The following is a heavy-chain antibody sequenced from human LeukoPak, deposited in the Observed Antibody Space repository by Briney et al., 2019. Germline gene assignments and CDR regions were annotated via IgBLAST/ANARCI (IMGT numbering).Heavy chain of an antibody. D-gene: IGHD2-2*03. CDR3: ARGGLTYQFED. J-gene: IGHJ6*04. V-gene: IGHV1-8*03. CDR1: GYTFTGYY. CDR2: MNPNSGNT. Sequence: AASVKVSCKASGYTFTGYYMHWVRQATGQGLEWMGWMNPNSGNTGYAQKFQGRVTITRNTSISTAYMELSSLRSEDTAVYYCARGGLTYQFEDWGKGTTVTVSS.